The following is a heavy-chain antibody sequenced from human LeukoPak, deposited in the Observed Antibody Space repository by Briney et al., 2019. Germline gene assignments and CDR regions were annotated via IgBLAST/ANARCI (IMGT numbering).Heavy chain of an antibody. CDR1: GYTFTGYY. CDR2: INPNSGGT. D-gene: IGHD2-2*01. Sequence: ASVKVSCKASGYTFTGYYMHWVRQSPGQGLEWMGWINPNSGGTNYAQKFQGKVTMTRDTSISTAYMELSRLRSDDTAVYYCARAPRGIVVVPAANKNWFDPWGQGTLVTVSS. J-gene: IGHJ5*02. CDR3: ARAPRGIVVVPAANKNWFDP. V-gene: IGHV1-2*02.